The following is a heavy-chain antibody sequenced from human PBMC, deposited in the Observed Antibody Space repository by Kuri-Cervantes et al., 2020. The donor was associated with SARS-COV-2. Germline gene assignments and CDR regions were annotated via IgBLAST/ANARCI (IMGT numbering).Heavy chain of an antibody. CDR2: IYYGGST. J-gene: IGHJ4*02. D-gene: IGHD4-17*01. CDR3: ARHDLTTETTRERGLDY. Sequence: SETLSLTCTVSGATISSSSYYWGWIRQPPGRGLEWIGSIYYGGSTYYNPSLKSRVTIFVDTSKNQFSVKLRSVTAADTAVYYCARHDLTTETTRERGLDYWGQGTLVTVSS. CDR1: GATISSSSYY. V-gene: IGHV4-39*01.